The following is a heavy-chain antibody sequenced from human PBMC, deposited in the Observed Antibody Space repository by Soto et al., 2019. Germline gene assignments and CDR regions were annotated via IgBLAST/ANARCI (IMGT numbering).Heavy chain of an antibody. CDR1: GFTLRGFG. J-gene: IGHJ6*02. Sequence: QVQLVESGGGVIQPGTSLSLSCGSSGFTLRGFGMYWFRQAPGKGLGGVAVVSYDGNHKYYADSVKGRFTVSRDNAKNMLYLQMNSLRGEDTAVYYCAKDVGQQQVLNNGMDVWGHRTIVTVSS. D-gene: IGHD6-13*01. V-gene: IGHV3-30*18. CDR3: AKDVGQQQVLNNGMDV. CDR2: VSYDGNHK.